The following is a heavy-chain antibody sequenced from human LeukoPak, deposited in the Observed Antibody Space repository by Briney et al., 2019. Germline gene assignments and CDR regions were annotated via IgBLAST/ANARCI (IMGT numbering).Heavy chain of an antibody. CDR2: ISAYNGNT. D-gene: IGHD3-3*01. Sequence: ASVKVSCKASGYTFTSYGISWVRQAPGQGLEWMGWISAYNGNTNYAQKLQGRVTMTTDTSTSTAYMELRSLRSDDTAVYYCARESRRYYDFWSGYYSLYYYYMDVWGKGTTVTVSS. CDR1: GYTFTSYG. J-gene: IGHJ6*03. CDR3: ARESRRYYDFWSGYYSLYYYYMDV. V-gene: IGHV1-18*01.